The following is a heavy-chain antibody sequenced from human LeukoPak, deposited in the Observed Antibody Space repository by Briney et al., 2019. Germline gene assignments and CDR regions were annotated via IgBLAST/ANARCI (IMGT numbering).Heavy chain of an antibody. CDR3: AKVRYYYDSSDVLDY. Sequence: GGSLRLSCAASGFTFSSYAMSWVRQAPGKGLEWVSAICGSGGSTYYADSVKGRFTISRDNSKNTLYLQMNSLRAEDTAVYYCAKVRYYYDSSDVLDYWGQGTLVTVS. CDR1: GFTFSSYA. J-gene: IGHJ4*02. CDR2: ICGSGGST. V-gene: IGHV3-23*01. D-gene: IGHD3-22*01.